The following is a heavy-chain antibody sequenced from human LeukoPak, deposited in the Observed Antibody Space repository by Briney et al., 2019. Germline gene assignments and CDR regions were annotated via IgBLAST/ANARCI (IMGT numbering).Heavy chain of an antibody. D-gene: IGHD3-22*01. Sequence: SETLSLTCAVYGGSFSGYHWSWIRQPPGKGLEWIGEINHTGSTNYNPSLKSRVTISEDTSKNQFSLKLSSVTAADTAVYYCAVHYYDSRGYYLNYWGQGTLVTVSS. CDR3: AVHYYDSRGYYLNY. J-gene: IGHJ4*02. CDR1: GGSFSGYH. V-gene: IGHV4-34*01. CDR2: INHTGST.